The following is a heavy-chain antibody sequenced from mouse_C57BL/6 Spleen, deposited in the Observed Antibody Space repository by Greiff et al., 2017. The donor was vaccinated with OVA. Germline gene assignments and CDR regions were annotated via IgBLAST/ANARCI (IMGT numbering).Heavy chain of an antibody. V-gene: IGHV5-17*01. Sequence: EVQLQESGGGLVKPGGSLKLSCAASGFTFSDYGMHWVRQAPEKGLEWVAYISSGSSTIYYADTVKGRFTISRDNAKNTLFLQMTSLRSEDTAMYYCARGDYGGGDDYWGQGTTLTVSS. CDR1: GFTFSDYG. J-gene: IGHJ2*01. CDR3: ARGDYGGGDDY. D-gene: IGHD2-4*01. CDR2: ISSGSSTI.